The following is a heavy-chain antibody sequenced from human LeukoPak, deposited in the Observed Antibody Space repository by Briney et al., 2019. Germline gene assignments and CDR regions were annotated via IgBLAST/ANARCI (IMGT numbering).Heavy chain of an antibody. CDR2: IIPIFGTA. CDR3: ATKIGYSYGLNWFDP. CDR1: GGTFSSYA. J-gene: IGHJ5*02. Sequence: GASVKVSCKASGGTFSSYAISWVRQAPGQGLEWMGGIIPIFGTANYAQKFQGRVTITTDESTITAYMELSSLRSEDTAVYYCATKIGYSYGLNWFDPWGQGTLVTVSS. V-gene: IGHV1-69*05. D-gene: IGHD5-18*01.